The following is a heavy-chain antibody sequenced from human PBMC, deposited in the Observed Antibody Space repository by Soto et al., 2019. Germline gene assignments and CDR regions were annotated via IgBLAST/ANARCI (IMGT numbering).Heavy chain of an antibody. J-gene: IGHJ4*02. Sequence: QVQLVESGGGVVQPGRSLRLSCAAYGFAFNNYGMHWVRQAPGKGLEWVALIWHDGSNKGYADSVKGRFTISRDNSKNTLNLQMNSLRVEDTAVYYCTRAAIRGELLEYWGQGTQVTVSS. V-gene: IGHV3-33*01. CDR2: IWHDGSNK. CDR3: TRAAIRGELLEY. D-gene: IGHD1-26*01. CDR1: GFAFNNYG.